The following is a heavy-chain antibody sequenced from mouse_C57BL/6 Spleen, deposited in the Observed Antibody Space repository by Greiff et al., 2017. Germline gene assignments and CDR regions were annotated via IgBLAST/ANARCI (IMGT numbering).Heavy chain of an antibody. V-gene: IGHV1-82*01. Sequence: QVQLQQSGPELVKPGASVKISCKASGYAFSSSWMNWVKQRPGKGLEWIGRIYPGDGDTNYNGKFKGKATLTADKSSSTAYMQLSSLTSEDSAVYFCAREYEYDEYYFDSWGQGATLTVSS. CDR1: GYAFSSSW. D-gene: IGHD2-4*01. J-gene: IGHJ2*01. CDR3: AREYEYDEYYFDS. CDR2: IYPGDGDT.